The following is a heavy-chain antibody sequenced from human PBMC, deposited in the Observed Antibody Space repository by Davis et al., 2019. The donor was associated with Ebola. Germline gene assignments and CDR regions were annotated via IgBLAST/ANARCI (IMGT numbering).Heavy chain of an antibody. CDR3: ARVQDTAMVHFDY. CDR2: IYYTGST. CDR1: GGSIRSSNYY. Sequence: SETLSLTCSVSGGSIRSSNYYWGWIRQPPGKGPEWIGSIYYTGSTYYKPSLKSRVTISMDTSKKHFSLKLSSVTAADTAVYYCARVQDTAMVHFDYWGQGTLVTVSS. J-gene: IGHJ4*02. D-gene: IGHD5-18*01. V-gene: IGHV4-39*07.